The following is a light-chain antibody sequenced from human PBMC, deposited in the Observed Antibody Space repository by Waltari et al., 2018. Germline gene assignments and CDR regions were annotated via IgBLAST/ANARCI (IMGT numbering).Light chain of an antibody. CDR2: GNN. V-gene: IGLV1-47*01. CDR3: AAWDDSLYWV. Sequence: QSVLTQPPSASGTPGQRVTIPCSGSSSNIGMNYVYWYQQLPGTAPKLLIYGNNQRPSGVPDRFSGSQSGTSASLAISGLRSEDEADYYCAAWDDSLYWVFGGGTKLTVL. J-gene: IGLJ3*02. CDR1: SSNIGMNY.